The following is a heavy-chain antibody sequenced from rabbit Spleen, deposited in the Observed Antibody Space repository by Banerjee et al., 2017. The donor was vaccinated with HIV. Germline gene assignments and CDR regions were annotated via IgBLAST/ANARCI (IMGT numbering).Heavy chain of an antibody. V-gene: IGHV1S45*01. J-gene: IGHJ3*01. CDR3: ARGTNNGGDGLPL. D-gene: IGHD2-1*01. CDR2: INTATGKD. CDR1: GFSFSDRDV. Sequence: QEQLEESGRGLVKPEGSLTVTCTASGFSFSDRDVMCWVRQAPGKGLEWIGCINTATGKDVYASWAKGRFTISKTSSTTVTLQMTSLTAADTATYFCARGTNNGGDGLPLWGQGTLVTVS.